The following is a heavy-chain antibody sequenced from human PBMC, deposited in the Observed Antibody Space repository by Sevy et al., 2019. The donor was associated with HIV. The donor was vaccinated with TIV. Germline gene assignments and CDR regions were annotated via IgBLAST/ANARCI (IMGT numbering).Heavy chain of an antibody. CDR2: ISGSGGGT. V-gene: IGHV3-23*01. CDR1: GFTFSSYA. CDR3: AKDRIYDFWSGYYYYMDV. Sequence: GGSLRLSCAASGFTFSSYAMSWVRQAPGKGLEWVSAISGSGGGTYYADSVKGRFTISRDNSKNTLYLQMNSLRAEDTAVYYCAKDRIYDFWSGYYYYMDVWGKGTTVTVSS. D-gene: IGHD3-3*01. J-gene: IGHJ6*03.